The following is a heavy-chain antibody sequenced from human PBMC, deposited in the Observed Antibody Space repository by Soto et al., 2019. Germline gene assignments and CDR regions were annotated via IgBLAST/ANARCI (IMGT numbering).Heavy chain of an antibody. D-gene: IGHD3-22*01. CDR1: GYTFTDYY. CDR3: ARVYYDSSGYLEY. Sequence: ASVKVSCKASGYTFTDYYLHWVRQAPGQGLELMGWINPKNGATIYAQKFQGRVTMTRDTSISTAYMELSRLRSDDTAVYSCARVYYDSSGYLEYWGQGTLVTVSS. J-gene: IGHJ4*02. CDR2: INPKNGAT. V-gene: IGHV1-2*02.